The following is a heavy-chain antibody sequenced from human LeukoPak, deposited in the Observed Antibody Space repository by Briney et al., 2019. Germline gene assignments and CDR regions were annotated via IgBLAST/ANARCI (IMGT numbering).Heavy chain of an antibody. Sequence: SETLSLTCAVSGGSISSGGYSWSWIRQPPGKGLEWIGYIYYSGSTYYNPSLKSRVTISVDTSKNQFSLKLSSVTAADTAVYYCARHFTRYSSSWYLSRYFDYWGQGTLVTVSS. CDR3: ARHFTRYSSSWYLSRYFDY. V-gene: IGHV4-30-4*07. CDR1: GGSISSGGYS. CDR2: IYYSGST. J-gene: IGHJ4*02. D-gene: IGHD6-13*01.